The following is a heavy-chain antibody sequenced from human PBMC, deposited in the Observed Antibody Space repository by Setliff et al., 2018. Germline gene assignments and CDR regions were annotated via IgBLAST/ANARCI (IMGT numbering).Heavy chain of an antibody. J-gene: IGHJ4*02. CDR2: INTDGSDT. V-gene: IGHV3-74*01. Sequence: PGGSLRLSCAASGFTFSASWMNWVRQGPGKGLAWVAHINTDGSDTHYAGSVKGRFTISRDNAKNSLSLQMNSLRTEDTAVYYCFGAGTCSYWGQGTLVTVSS. CDR1: GFTFSASW. D-gene: IGHD3-10*01. CDR3: FGAGTCSY.